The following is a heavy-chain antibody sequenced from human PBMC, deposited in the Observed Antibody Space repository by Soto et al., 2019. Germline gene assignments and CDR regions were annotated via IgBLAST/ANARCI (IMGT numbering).Heavy chain of an antibody. Sequence: SQTLSLTCAITGDSVSSNRAGWSWVRQSPSRGLEWLGRTYYRSKWYYEYAVSVRGRITINPDTSKNQYSLQPNSVTPEDTAVYFCARGEQYSGRIFDYWGQGTLVTVSS. J-gene: IGHJ4*01. V-gene: IGHV6-1*01. CDR1: GDSVSSNRAG. CDR3: ARGEQYSGRIFDY. CDR2: TYYRSKWYY. D-gene: IGHD1-26*01.